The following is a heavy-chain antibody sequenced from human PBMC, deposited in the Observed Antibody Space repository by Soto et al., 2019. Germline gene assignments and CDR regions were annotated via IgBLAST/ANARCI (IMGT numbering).Heavy chain of an antibody. J-gene: IGHJ6*02. V-gene: IGHV1-46*01. CDR1: GFDFTDHY. Sequence: QVQLVQSGAEVKKPGASVKVSCKASGFDFTDHYIHWVRQAPGQGLEWMGIISPDGGSTRYSQKFQARITMTRDTSTSTVYMELSSLRSEDTAIYYCANLWGDGYNLGQDYNGMDVWGQGTTVIVSS. D-gene: IGHD5-12*01. CDR2: ISPDGGST. CDR3: ANLWGDGYNLGQDYNGMDV.